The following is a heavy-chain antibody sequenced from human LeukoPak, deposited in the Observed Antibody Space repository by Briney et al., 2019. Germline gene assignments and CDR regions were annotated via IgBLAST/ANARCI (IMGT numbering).Heavy chain of an antibody. J-gene: IGHJ4*02. V-gene: IGHV3-30-3*01. CDR2: ISYDGSNK. CDR3: ARGAGRFLEWLPY. Sequence: GGSLRLSCAASGFTFSSYAMHWVRQAPGKGLEWVAVISYDGSNKYYADSVKGRFTISRDNSKNTLYLQMSSLRAEDTAVYYCARGAGRFLEWLPYWGQGTLVTVSS. D-gene: IGHD3-3*01. CDR1: GFTFSSYA.